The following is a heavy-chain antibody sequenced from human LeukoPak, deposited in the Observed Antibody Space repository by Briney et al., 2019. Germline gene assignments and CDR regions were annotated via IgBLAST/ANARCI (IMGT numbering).Heavy chain of an antibody. Sequence: SVKVSCKASGGTFSGYAISWVRHAPGQGLEWMGGIIPIFGTANYAQKFQGRVTITADESTSTAYMELSSLRSEDTAVYYCARPGTTSDAFDIWGQGTMVTVSS. CDR3: ARPGTTSDAFDI. D-gene: IGHD1-1*01. J-gene: IGHJ3*02. CDR1: GGTFSGYA. CDR2: IIPIFGTA. V-gene: IGHV1-69*13.